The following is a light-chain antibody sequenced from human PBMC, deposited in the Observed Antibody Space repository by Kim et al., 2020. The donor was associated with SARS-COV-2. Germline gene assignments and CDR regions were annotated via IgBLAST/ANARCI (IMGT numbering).Light chain of an antibody. CDR2: GKD. V-gene: IGLV3-19*01. CDR1: SLRSYY. CDR3: SSRDSSGYRLV. Sequence: SSELTQDPAVSVALGQTVRITCQGDSLRSYYASWYQQKLGQAPVVVIHGKDNRPSGIPDRFSGSNSGNTASLTITGAQAEDEADYYCSSRDSSGYRLVFG. J-gene: IGLJ2*01.